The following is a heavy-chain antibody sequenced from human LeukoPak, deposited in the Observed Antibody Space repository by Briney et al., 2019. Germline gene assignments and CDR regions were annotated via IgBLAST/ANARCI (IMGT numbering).Heavy chain of an antibody. CDR3: ASTGYCSSTSCYGGLDYYYYMDV. V-gene: IGHV3-11*04. Sequence: PGGSLRLSCAASGFTFSDYYMSWIRQAPGKGLEWVSYISSSGSTIYYADSVKGRFTISRDNAKNSLYLQMNSLRAEDTAVYYCASTGYCSSTSCYGGLDYYYYMDVWGKGTTVTVSS. CDR2: ISSSGSTI. J-gene: IGHJ6*03. D-gene: IGHD2-2*01. CDR1: GFTFSDYY.